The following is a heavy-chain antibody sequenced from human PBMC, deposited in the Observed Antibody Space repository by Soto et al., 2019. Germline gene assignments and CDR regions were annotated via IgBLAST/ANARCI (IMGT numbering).Heavy chain of an antibody. Sequence: PSETLSLTCTVSGGSISSGGYYWSWIRQHPGKGLEWIGYIYYSGSTYYNPSLKSRVTISVDTSKNQFSLKLSSVTAADTAVYYCARPPTAGAAAGLDYWGQGTLVTVSS. CDR2: IYYSGST. D-gene: IGHD6-13*01. CDR1: GGSISSGGYY. CDR3: ARPPTAGAAAGLDY. V-gene: IGHV4-31*03. J-gene: IGHJ4*02.